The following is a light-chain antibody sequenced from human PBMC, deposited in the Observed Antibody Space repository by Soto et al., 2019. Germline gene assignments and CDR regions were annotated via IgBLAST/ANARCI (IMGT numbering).Light chain of an antibody. CDR2: EVS. CDR1: SSDVGAYTY. J-gene: IGLJ2*01. V-gene: IGLV2-14*01. CDR3: SSYTTRNTLV. Sequence: QSVLTQPASVSGSPGQSITISCTGTSSDVGAYTYVSGYQQHPGKAPKLMIFEVSDRPSGVSNRFSGSKSGNTASLTISGLQAEDEADYYCSSYTTRNTLVFGGGTKLTVL.